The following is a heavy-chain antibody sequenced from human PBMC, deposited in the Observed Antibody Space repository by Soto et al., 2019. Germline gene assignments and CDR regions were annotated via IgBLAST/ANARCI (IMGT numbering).Heavy chain of an antibody. CDR3: ARVGEILWFGERGWFDP. Sequence: QVQLVQSGAEVKKPGASVKVSCKASGYTFTSYGISWVRQAPGQGLEWMGWISAYNGNTNYAQKLQGRVTMTTDTSMSTAYMELRSLRSDDTAVYYCARVGEILWFGERGWFDPWGQGTLVTVSS. D-gene: IGHD3-10*01. J-gene: IGHJ5*02. CDR2: ISAYNGNT. V-gene: IGHV1-18*01. CDR1: GYTFTSYG.